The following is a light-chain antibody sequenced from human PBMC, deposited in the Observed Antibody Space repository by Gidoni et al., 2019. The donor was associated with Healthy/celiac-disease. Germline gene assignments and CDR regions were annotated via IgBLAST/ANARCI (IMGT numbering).Light chain of an antibody. J-gene: IGLJ2*01. V-gene: IGLV1-40*01. CDR3: QSYDSSLSGLV. Sequence: QSVLPQPPSVSGAPGPRVTISCTGSSSSIGAGYDVHWYQQLPGTAPKLLIYGNSNRPAGVPDRFAGSKSGTSASLAITGLQAEDDADYYCQSYDSSLSGLVFGGGTKLTVL. CDR1: SSSIGAGYD. CDR2: GNS.